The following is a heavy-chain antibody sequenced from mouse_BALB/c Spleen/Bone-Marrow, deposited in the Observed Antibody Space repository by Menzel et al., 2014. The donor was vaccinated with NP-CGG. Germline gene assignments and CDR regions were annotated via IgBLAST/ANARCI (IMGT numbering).Heavy chain of an antibody. Sequence: VQLQQSGAELVKPGASVKLSCTASGFNIKDTYMHWVRQRPEQGLEWIGRIDPANGNTKYDPKFQGKATITADTSSNTAYLQLSSLTSEDTAVYYCARWEYYAMDYWGQGTSVTVSS. V-gene: IGHV14-3*02. J-gene: IGHJ4*01. D-gene: IGHD4-1*01. CDR3: ARWEYYAMDY. CDR1: GFNIKDTY. CDR2: IDPANGNT.